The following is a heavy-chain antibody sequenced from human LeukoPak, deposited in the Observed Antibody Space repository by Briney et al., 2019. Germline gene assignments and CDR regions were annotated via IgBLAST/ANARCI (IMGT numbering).Heavy chain of an antibody. CDR3: ARERQQLHDY. CDR1: GGTFSSYA. J-gene: IGHJ4*02. V-gene: IGHV1-69*04. CDR2: IIPIRGTV. D-gene: IGHD6-13*01. Sequence: PRASVKVSCKASGGTFSSYAISWVRQAPGQGLEWMGRIIPIRGTVNYAQNFQGSLTITADKSTSTAYMELSSLRSEDTAVYYCARERQQLHDYWGQGTLVTVSS.